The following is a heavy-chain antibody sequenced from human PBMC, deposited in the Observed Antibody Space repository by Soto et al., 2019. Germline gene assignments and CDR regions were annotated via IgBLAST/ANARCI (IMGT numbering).Heavy chain of an antibody. J-gene: IGHJ4*02. D-gene: IGHD2-21*02. CDR2: ISYDGSNK. CDR1: GFTFSSYG. CDR3: EKDHAVVVVTAMNY. V-gene: IGHV3-30*18. Sequence: GGSLRLSCAASGFTFSSYGMHWVRQAPGKGLEWVAVISYDGSNKYYADSVKGRFTISRDNSKNTLYLQMNSLRAEDTAVYYCEKDHAVVVVTAMNYWGQGALVTVSS.